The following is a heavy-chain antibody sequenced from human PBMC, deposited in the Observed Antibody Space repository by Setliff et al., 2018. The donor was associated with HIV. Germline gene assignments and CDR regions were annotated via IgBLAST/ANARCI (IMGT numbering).Heavy chain of an antibody. V-gene: IGHV3-23*01. CDR2: ISGSGGST. CDR1: GFTFSNYA. CDR3: AKDPRAAVATICDY. D-gene: IGHD5-12*01. J-gene: IGHJ4*02. Sequence: PGGSLRLSCAASGFTFSNYAMSWVRQAPGKGLEWVSSISGSGGSTYYADSVKGRFSLSRDNSKNTLYLQMNSLRAEDTAVYYCAKDPRAAVATICDYWGQGTLVTVSS.